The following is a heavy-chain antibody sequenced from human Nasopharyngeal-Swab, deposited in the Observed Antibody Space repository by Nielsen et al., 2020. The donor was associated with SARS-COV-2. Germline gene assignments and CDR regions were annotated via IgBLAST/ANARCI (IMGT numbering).Heavy chain of an antibody. CDR3: AREWDSSSRIPYLTYYYYYGMDV. CDR2: ISSSSSYI. D-gene: IGHD6-13*01. J-gene: IGHJ6*02. V-gene: IGHV3-21*01. Sequence: GSLRLSCADSGFTFSSYSMNWVRQAPGKGLEWVSPISSSSSYIYYADSVKGRFTISRDNAKNSLYLQMNSLRAEDTAVYYCAREWDSSSRIPYLTYYYYYGMDVWGQGTTVTVSS. CDR1: GFTFSSYS.